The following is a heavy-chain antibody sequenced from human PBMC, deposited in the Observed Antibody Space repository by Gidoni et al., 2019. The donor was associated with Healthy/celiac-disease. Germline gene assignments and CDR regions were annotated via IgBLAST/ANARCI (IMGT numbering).Heavy chain of an antibody. Sequence: QVQLVESGGGVVQPGRSLRLSCAASGFPFSSYGMHWVRQAPGKGLEWVAVISYDGSNKYYADSVKGRFTISRDNSKNTLYLQMNSLRAEDTAVYYCAKDSNEYYYDSSAFDAFDIWGQGTMVTVSS. CDR1: GFPFSSYG. CDR2: ISYDGSNK. J-gene: IGHJ3*02. CDR3: AKDSNEYYYDSSAFDAFDI. D-gene: IGHD3-22*01. V-gene: IGHV3-30*18.